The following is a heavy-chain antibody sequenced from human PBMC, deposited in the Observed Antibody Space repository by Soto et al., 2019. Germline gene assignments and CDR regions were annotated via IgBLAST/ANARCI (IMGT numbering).Heavy chain of an antibody. CDR3: AREGDGSNPAAYSGMDV. Sequence: QVQLVQSGAEVKKPGSSVKVSCKASGGTFSSYAISWVRQAPGQGLEWMGGIIPIFGTANYAQKFQGRVTITAAESTSTAYMERRSLRSEDTAGYYCAREGDGSNPAAYSGMDVWGQGTTVTVSS. D-gene: IGHD1-26*01. CDR2: IIPIFGTA. V-gene: IGHV1-69*12. J-gene: IGHJ6*02. CDR1: GGTFSSYA.